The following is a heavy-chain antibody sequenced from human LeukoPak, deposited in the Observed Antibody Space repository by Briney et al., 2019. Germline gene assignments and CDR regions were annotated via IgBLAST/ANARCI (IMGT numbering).Heavy chain of an antibody. CDR2: ISSSSSYI. CDR1: GFTFSSYS. D-gene: IGHD4-17*01. CDR3: ARGFPTTVTRPWYFDL. V-gene: IGHV3-21*01. J-gene: IGHJ2*01. Sequence: PGGSLRLSCAASGFTFSSYSMNWVRQAPGKGLEWVSSISSSSSYIYYADSVKGRFTISRDNAKNSLYLQMNSLRAEDTAVYYCARGFPTTVTRPWYFDLWGRGTLVTVSS.